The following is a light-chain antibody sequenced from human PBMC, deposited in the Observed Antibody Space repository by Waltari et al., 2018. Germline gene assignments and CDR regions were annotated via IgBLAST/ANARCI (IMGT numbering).Light chain of an antibody. CDR1: SSDIGGYTS. Sequence: QSALTQPASVSGSLGPSITIPCSGTSSDIGGYTSVSWHQQHPGKAPKLVIYDVRNRPSGGSHRFSGSKSGSTASLTISGLQAEDEADYFCSSYTRTTPTTYVFGTGTKVTVL. CDR3: SSYTRTTPTTYV. V-gene: IGLV2-14*01. J-gene: IGLJ1*01. CDR2: DVR.